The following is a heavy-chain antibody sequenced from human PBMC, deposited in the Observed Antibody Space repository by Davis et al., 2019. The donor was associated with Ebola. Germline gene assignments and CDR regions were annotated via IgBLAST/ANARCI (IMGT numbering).Heavy chain of an antibody. Sequence: GESLKISCAASGITFTNSYMSWIRQAPGKGLEWVANINQDGSATSYLDSVKGRFTISRDNTKKSLYLQMNSLTAEDTAIYYCARKVYYYETETYGWFDPWGQGTLVTVSS. CDR1: GITFTNSY. D-gene: IGHD3-22*01. CDR3: ARKVYYYETETYGWFDP. V-gene: IGHV3-7*03. J-gene: IGHJ5*02. CDR2: INQDGSAT.